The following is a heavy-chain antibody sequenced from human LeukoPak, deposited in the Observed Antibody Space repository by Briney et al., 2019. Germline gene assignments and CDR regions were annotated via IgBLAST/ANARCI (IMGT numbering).Heavy chain of an antibody. D-gene: IGHD3-3*01. CDR3: ARDYDFWSGYSAYFDY. CDR1: GGSISSSSYY. V-gene: IGHV4-39*01. Sequence: PSETLSRTCTFSGGSISSSSYYWGWIRQPPGKGLEWIGSIYYSGSTYYNPSLKSRVTISVDTSKNQFSLKLSSVTAADTAVYYCARDYDFWSGYSAYFDYWGQGTLVTVSS. J-gene: IGHJ4*02. CDR2: IYYSGST.